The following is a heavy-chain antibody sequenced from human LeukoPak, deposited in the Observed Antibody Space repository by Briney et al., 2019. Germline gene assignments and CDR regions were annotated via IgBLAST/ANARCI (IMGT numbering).Heavy chain of an antibody. CDR3: ARDFLHLGG. V-gene: IGHV3-20*04. CDR1: GFTFDDHG. D-gene: IGHD3-16*01. Sequence: GGSLRLSCAASGFTFDDHGMNWVRQAPGKGLEWVSGINWNGGRTAYADSVKGRFTISRDNAKNSLDLQMNSLRAEDTAVYYCARDFLHLGGWGQGTMVTVSS. J-gene: IGHJ3*01. CDR2: INWNGGRT.